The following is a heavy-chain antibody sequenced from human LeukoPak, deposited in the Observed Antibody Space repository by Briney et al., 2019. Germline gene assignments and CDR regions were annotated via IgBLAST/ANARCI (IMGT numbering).Heavy chain of an antibody. CDR1: GFAFSSYN. V-gene: IGHV3-21*06. D-gene: IGHD2-2*01. J-gene: IGHJ4*02. CDR2: ISTTSTYI. CDR3: ARAGTCSSTSCDGGIEY. Sequence: PGGSLRLSCAASGFAFSSYNMKWVRQAPGKGLEWVSFISTTSTYIYYADSVKGRFTVSRDNSKNLLYLQMDSLRVEDSAVYYCARAGTCSSTSCDGGIEYWGQGTLVTVSS.